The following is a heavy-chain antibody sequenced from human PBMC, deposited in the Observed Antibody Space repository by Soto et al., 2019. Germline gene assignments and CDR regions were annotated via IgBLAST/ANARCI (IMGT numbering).Heavy chain of an antibody. D-gene: IGHD3-3*01. CDR2: IYPGDSDT. CDR1: GYSFTSYW. Sequence: PGESLKISCKGSGYSFTSYWIGWVRQMPGKGLEWMGIIYPGDSDTRYSPSFQGQVTISADKTISTAYLQWSSLKASATAMYYCARLLWSGYSMRYFDYWGQGTLVTVSS. V-gene: IGHV5-51*01. CDR3: ARLLWSGYSMRYFDY. J-gene: IGHJ4*02.